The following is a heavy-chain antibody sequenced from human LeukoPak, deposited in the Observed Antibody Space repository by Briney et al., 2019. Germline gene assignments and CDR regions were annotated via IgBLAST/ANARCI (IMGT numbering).Heavy chain of an antibody. CDR1: GGSISSGGYS. CDR3: ARAGFSARSYSVDD. V-gene: IGHV4-30-2*01. J-gene: IGHJ4*02. CDR2: IYHSGST. Sequence: IPSQTLSLTCAVSGGSISSGGYSWSWIRQPPGKGLEWIGYIYHSGSTYYNPSLKSRVTISVDRSKNQFSLKLSSVTAADTAVYYCARAGFSARSYSVDDWGQGTLVTVSS. D-gene: IGHD3-10*01.